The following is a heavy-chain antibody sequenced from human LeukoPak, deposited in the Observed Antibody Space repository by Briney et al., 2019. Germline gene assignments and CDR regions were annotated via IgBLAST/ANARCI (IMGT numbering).Heavy chain of an antibody. CDR2: IYPDDSDI. CDR3: ARRLMYYYDTSGYDVAFDI. V-gene: IGHV5-51*01. CDR1: GYSFTSYW. Sequence: GESLKISCKGSGYSFTSYWIGWVRQMPGKGLEWMGIIYPDDSDITYSPSFQGQGTISADKSISTAYLQWNSLKASGTAMYYCARRLMYYYDTSGYDVAFDIWGQGTMVTVSS. J-gene: IGHJ3*02. D-gene: IGHD3-22*01.